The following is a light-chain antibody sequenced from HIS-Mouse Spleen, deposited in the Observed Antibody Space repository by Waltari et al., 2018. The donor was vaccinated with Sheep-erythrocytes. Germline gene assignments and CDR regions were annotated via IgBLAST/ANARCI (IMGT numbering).Light chain of an antibody. J-gene: IGLJ3*02. CDR1: KLGDKY. CDR2: QDS. Sequence: SYELTQPPSVSVSPGQTASITCSGDKLGDKYACWYQQKPGQSPVLVIYQDSKRPSGIPERLSGSNSGYTATLTISGTQAMDEADYYCQAWDSSTAWVFGGGTKLTVL. V-gene: IGLV3-1*01. CDR3: QAWDSSTAWV.